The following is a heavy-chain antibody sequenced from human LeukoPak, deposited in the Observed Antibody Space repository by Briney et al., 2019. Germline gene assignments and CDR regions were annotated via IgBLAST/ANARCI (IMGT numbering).Heavy chain of an antibody. Sequence: SETLSLTCAVSGYSISTGYYWGWIRQPPGRGLEWIGNIWHSGGNYYNPSLKSRVTISLDTSKNQFSLRLTSVTAADTAVYYCARDPSSTGYYWGQGTLVIVSS. V-gene: IGHV4-38-2*02. J-gene: IGHJ4*02. CDR2: IWHSGGN. CDR3: ARDPSSTGYY. D-gene: IGHD4-17*01. CDR1: GYSISTGYY.